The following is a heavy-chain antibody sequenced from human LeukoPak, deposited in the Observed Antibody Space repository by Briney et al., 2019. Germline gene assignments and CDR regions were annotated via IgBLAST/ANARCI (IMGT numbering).Heavy chain of an antibody. J-gene: IGHJ4*02. CDR2: IYYSGST. D-gene: IGHD2-2*01. Sequence: SETLSLTCTVSGYSISSGYYWGWIRQPPGKGLEWIGSIYYSGSTYYNPSLKSRVTISVDTSKNQFSLKLSSVTAADTAVYYCASLYCSSTSCYGFDYWGQGTLVTVSS. CDR3: ASLYCSSTSCYGFDY. V-gene: IGHV4-38-2*02. CDR1: GYSISSGYY.